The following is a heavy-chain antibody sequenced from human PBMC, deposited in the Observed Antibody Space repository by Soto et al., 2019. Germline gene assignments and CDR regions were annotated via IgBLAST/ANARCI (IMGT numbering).Heavy chain of an antibody. CDR1: RVSISSTIW. J-gene: IGHJ4*02. D-gene: IGHD3-22*01. CDR2: ISDTGST. Sequence: VQLQESGPGLVKPSGTLSLPCAVSRVSISSTIWWSWARQPPGKGLEFIGEISDTGSTDYNPSLKSRIAISLDRPRNEFTLRLSSVTAADTAVYYCASKTITVPGQYWGQGTLVTVSS. CDR3: ASKTITVPGQY. V-gene: IGHV4-4*02.